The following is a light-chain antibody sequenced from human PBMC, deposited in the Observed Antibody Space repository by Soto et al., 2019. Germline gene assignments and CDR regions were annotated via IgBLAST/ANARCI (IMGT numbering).Light chain of an antibody. J-gene: IGLJ1*01. CDR2: RNN. CDR1: SSNVGSNY. CDR3: AAWDDSLTGNV. V-gene: IGLV1-47*01. Sequence: QSVLTQPPSASGTPGQRVTISCSGSSSNVGSNYVYWYQQLPGTAPKLLMFRNNLRPSGVPDRFSGSKSGTSASLAISGLRSEDEADYYCAAWDDSLTGNVFGTGTKVTVL.